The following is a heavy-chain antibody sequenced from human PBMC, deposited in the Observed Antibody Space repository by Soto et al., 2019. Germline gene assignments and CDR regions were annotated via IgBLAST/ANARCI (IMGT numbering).Heavy chain of an antibody. CDR1: GDAFNSDY. CDR2: VSYTGNT. J-gene: IGHJ4*02. D-gene: IGHD2-21*01. V-gene: IGHV4-59*01. CDR3: AKSKAYCGDGYASQGSPSFEH. Sequence: SETLSLTCTVSGDAFNSDYWGWIRQPPGKGLEWIGYVSYTGNTHYNPSLKSRVTISKDTSKNQFSLKLSSVTAADTAAYYCAKSKAYCGDGYASQGSPSFEHWGQGTLVTVSS.